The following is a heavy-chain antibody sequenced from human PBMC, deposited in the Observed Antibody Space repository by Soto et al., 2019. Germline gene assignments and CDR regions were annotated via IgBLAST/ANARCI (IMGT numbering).Heavy chain of an antibody. CDR2: IFPISGTA. D-gene: IGHD2-21*02. J-gene: IGHJ4*02. CDR3: ARSYGGNSAPLDY. V-gene: IGHV1-69*06. Sequence: SVKVSCKASGGTLSNFAIGWVRQAPGQGLEWMGGIFPISGTADYAQKFQGRVTITADKSTSTAYMELSSLRSEDTAMYYCARSYGGNSAPLDYWGQGTLVTVS. CDR1: GGTLSNFA.